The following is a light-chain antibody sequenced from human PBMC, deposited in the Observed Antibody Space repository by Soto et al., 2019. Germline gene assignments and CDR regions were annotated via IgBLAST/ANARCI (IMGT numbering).Light chain of an antibody. CDR3: QQYGGSPRGT. Sequence: EIVLTQSPATLSLSPGERATLSCRASQTVSGYLAWYQQTPGQAPRLLIYGASTRATGIPDKFSGSGSGTDFTLTISRLEPEDFAVYYCQQYGGSPRGTFGQGTRLEIK. V-gene: IGKV3-20*01. CDR2: GAS. CDR1: QTVSGY. J-gene: IGKJ2*01.